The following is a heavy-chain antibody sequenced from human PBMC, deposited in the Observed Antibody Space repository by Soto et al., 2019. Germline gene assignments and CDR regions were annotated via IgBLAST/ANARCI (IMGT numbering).Heavy chain of an antibody. Sequence: KISCAAAGFTFSGSAMHLVRQASRKGLECVGGIRSKANSYATAYAASVKGRFTISRDDSKNTAYLQMNSLKTEDTAVYYCTRRQGYGEIDYWGQGTLVTVSS. CDR2: IRSKANSYAT. J-gene: IGHJ4*02. D-gene: IGHD5-18*01. V-gene: IGHV3-73*01. CDR3: TRRQGYGEIDY. CDR1: GFTFSGSA.